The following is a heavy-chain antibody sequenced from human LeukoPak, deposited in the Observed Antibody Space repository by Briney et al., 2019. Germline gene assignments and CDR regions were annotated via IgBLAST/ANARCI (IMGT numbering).Heavy chain of an antibody. Sequence: PGGSLRLSCAASGFTFSSYWMSWVRQAPGKGLEWVANIKQDGSEKYYVDSVKGRFTISRDNAKNSLYLQMNSLRAEDTAVYYCARGTYYYDSSGYAFDYWGQGTLVTVSS. V-gene: IGHV3-7*01. CDR2: IKQDGSEK. CDR1: GFTFSSYW. CDR3: ARGTYYYDSSGYAFDY. J-gene: IGHJ4*02. D-gene: IGHD3-22*01.